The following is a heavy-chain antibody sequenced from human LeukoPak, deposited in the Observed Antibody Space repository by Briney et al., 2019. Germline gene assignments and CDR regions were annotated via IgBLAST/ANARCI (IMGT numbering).Heavy chain of an antibody. Sequence: GGSLRLSCAASGFTFSSYWMSWVRQAPGKGLEWVANIKQDGSEKYYVDSVKGRFTISRDNAKNSLYLQMNSLRAEDPAVYYCARDDPYDSSGIIDYWGQGTLVTVSS. D-gene: IGHD3-22*01. CDR3: ARDDPYDSSGIIDY. V-gene: IGHV3-7*01. CDR1: GFTFSSYW. CDR2: IKQDGSEK. J-gene: IGHJ4*02.